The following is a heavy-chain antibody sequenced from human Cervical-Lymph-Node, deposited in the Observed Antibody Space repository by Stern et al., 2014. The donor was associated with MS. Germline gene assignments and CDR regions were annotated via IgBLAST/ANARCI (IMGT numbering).Heavy chain of an antibody. CDR2: IYYSGST. J-gene: IGHJ4*02. CDR1: GGSISSYS. V-gene: IGHV4-59*01. D-gene: IGHD3-16*01. Sequence: VQLVESGPGLVKPSETLSLTCTVSGGSISSYSWSWIRQPPGKGLEWIGYIYYSGSTNYNPSLKSRVTISVDTSKNQFSLKLSSVTAADTAVYYCARGRDDLPDYWGQGTLVTVSS. CDR3: ARGRDDLPDY.